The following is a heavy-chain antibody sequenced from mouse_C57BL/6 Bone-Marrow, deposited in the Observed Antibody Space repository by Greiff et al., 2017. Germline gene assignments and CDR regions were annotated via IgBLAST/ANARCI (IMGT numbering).Heavy chain of an antibody. CDR1: GYTFTSYD. Sequence: VQLQQSGPELVKPGASVKLSCKASGYTFTSYDINWVKQRPGQGLEWIGWIYPRDGSTKYNEKFKGKATLTVDTSSSTAYMELRSLTSEDAAVYFCARSEYDGSSGAWYFDVWGTGTTVTVSS. CDR2: IYPRDGST. V-gene: IGHV1-85*01. D-gene: IGHD1-1*01. J-gene: IGHJ1*03. CDR3: ARSEYDGSSGAWYFDV.